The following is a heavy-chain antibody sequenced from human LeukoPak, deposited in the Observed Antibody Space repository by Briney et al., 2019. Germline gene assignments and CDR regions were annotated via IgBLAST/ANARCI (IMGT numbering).Heavy chain of an antibody. CDR2: IYSGGST. J-gene: IGHJ4*02. Sequence: PGGALRLSFAASGFTVSSNYMSWVRQAPGKGVEWGSVIYSGGSTYYADSVKGRFTISRDNSKNTLYLQMNSLRAEDTAVYYCARDSLYCSGGSCYMVEGWGQGTLVTVSS. V-gene: IGHV3-53*01. D-gene: IGHD2-15*01. CDR1: GFTVSSNY. CDR3: ARDSLYCSGGSCYMVEG.